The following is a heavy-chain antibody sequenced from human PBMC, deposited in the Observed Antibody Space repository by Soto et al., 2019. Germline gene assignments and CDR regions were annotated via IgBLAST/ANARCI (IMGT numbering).Heavy chain of an antibody. CDR1: GYTFTSYD. Sequence: ASVKVSCKASGYTFTSYDINWVRQATGQGLEWMGWMNPNSGNTGYAQKFQGRVTMTRNTSISTAYMELSSLRSEDTAVYYCARDVSDPYGMDVWGQGTTVTVSS. CDR3: ARDVSDPYGMDV. V-gene: IGHV1-8*01. CDR2: MNPNSGNT. J-gene: IGHJ6*02.